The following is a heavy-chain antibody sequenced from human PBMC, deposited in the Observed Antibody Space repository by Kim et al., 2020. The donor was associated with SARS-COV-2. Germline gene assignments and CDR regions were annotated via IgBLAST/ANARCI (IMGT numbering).Heavy chain of an antibody. Sequence: GGSLRLSCAASGFTFSSYAMSWVRQAPGKGLEWVSAISGSGGSTYYADSVKGRFTISRDNSKNTLYLQMNSLRAEDTAVYYCAKASGSGRPENYYYYYGMDVWGQGTTVTVSS. J-gene: IGHJ6*02. CDR2: ISGSGGST. V-gene: IGHV3-23*01. D-gene: IGHD3-10*01. CDR1: GFTFSSYA. CDR3: AKASGSGRPENYYYYYGMDV.